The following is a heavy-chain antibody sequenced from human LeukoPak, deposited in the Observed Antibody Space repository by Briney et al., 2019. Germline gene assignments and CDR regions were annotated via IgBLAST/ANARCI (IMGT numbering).Heavy chain of an antibody. CDR1: GFTFSSYG. V-gene: IGHV3-23*01. J-gene: IGHJ4*02. CDR3: AKDHLPGIVVAHRDY. D-gene: IGHD6-19*01. CDR2: ISGSGGST. Sequence: PGGSLRLSCAASGFTFSSYGMSWVRQAPGKGLEWVSAISGSGGSTYYADSVKGRFTISRDNSKNTLYLQINSLRAEDTAVYYCAKDHLPGIVVAHRDYWGQGTLVTVSS.